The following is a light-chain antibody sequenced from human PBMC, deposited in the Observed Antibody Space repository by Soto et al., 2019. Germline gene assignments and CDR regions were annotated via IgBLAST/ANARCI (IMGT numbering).Light chain of an antibody. V-gene: IGLV2-14*01. Sequence: QSALTQPASISASPGQSISISCTGTSNDVGAFDYVSWYQQHPGKAPKLMIYEVSNRPSGVSNRFSGSKSGNTASLTISGLQAEDEADYYCSSYTSSSTLYVFGTGTKLTVL. CDR2: EVS. CDR1: SNDVGAFDY. CDR3: SSYTSSSTLYV. J-gene: IGLJ1*01.